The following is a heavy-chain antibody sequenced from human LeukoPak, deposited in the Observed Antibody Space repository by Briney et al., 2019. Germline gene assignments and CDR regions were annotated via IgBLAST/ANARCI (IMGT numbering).Heavy chain of an antibody. D-gene: IGHD2-2*01. CDR1: GYRFTSYG. Sequence: ASVKVSCKASGYRFTSYGISWVRQAPGQGLEWMGGISGYNGNTNYAQKLQGRVTMTTDTSTSTAYMELRSMRSDDTAVYYCAREYCSSTRCYMADYWGQGTLVTVSS. V-gene: IGHV1-18*01. CDR3: AREYCSSTRCYMADY. J-gene: IGHJ4*02. CDR2: ISGYNGNT.